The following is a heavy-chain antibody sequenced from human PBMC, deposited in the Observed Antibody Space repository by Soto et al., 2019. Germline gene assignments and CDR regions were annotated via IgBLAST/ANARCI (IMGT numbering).Heavy chain of an antibody. CDR2: IYWDDDE. Sequence: QITLKESGPTLVKPTQTLTLTCTFSGFSLSTSGVGVGWIRQPPRQALEWLALIYWDDDERYSPSLKSRLTITKDTPKNQVVLTMNNMDPVDTATYYCAPLVDGNFDYWGQGSLVTVSS. D-gene: IGHD3-9*01. J-gene: IGHJ4*02. V-gene: IGHV2-5*02. CDR1: GFSLSTSGVG. CDR3: APLVDGNFDY.